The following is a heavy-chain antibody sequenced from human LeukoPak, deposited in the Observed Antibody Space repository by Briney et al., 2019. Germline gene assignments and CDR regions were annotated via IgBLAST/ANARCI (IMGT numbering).Heavy chain of an antibody. D-gene: IGHD5-18*01. V-gene: IGHV4-59*01. Sequence: SETLSLTCTVSGGSISIYYWSWLRQPPGKGLEGIGYIYYSGSTNYNPSLKSRVTISVDTSKTQFSLKLSSVTAADTAVYYCARARGYSYGLTLWGQGTLVTVSS. CDR3: ARARGYSYGLTL. J-gene: IGHJ4*02. CDR2: IYYSGST. CDR1: GGSISIYY.